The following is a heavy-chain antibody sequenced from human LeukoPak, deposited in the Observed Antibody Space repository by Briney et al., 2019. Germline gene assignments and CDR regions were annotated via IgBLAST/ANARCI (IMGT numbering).Heavy chain of an antibody. Sequence: GGSLRLSCAASGFTFDDYAMHWVRQAPGKGLEWVSGISWNSGSIGYADSVKGRFTISRDNAKNSLYLQMNSLRAEDTALYYCAKQFLAYCGGDCSTPGHNAFDIWGQGTMVTVSS. CDR2: ISWNSGSI. CDR1: GFTFDDYA. D-gene: IGHD2-21*02. J-gene: IGHJ3*02. V-gene: IGHV3-9*01. CDR3: AKQFLAYCGGDCSTPGHNAFDI.